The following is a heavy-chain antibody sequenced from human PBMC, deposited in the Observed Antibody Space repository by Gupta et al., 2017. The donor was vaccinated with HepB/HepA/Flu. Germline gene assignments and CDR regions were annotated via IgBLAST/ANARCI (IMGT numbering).Heavy chain of an antibody. J-gene: IGHJ4*02. CDR3: AKGGSYYYPYYFDY. Sequence: QVQLVESGGGVVQPGRSLRLSCAARGFTFSSYGMRWVRQAPGKGLEWVAVISYDGSNKYDADSVKGRFTIPRDNSKNTLYLQMNSLRAEDTAGYYCAKGGSYYYPYYFDYWGQGTLVTVSS. D-gene: IGHD1-26*01. V-gene: IGHV3-30*18. CDR1: GFTFSSYG. CDR2: ISYDGSNK.